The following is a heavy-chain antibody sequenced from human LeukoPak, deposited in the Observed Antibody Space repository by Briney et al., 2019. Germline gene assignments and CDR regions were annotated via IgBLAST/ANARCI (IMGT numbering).Heavy chain of an antibody. CDR2: IYPGDSHT. CDR3: ARLYTRLTRSIWGYFDP. V-gene: IGHV5-51*01. J-gene: IGHJ5*02. CDR1: GYSFVTYW. Sequence: GESLKTSCKGSGYSFVTYWSGWVRQIPGKGLGWIGIIYPGDSHTRYSPSFQAQVTISADKSTSTAYLQWNSMKSSDTDIYYCARLYTRLTRSIWGYFDPWGQGTLVTVSS. D-gene: IGHD3-16*01.